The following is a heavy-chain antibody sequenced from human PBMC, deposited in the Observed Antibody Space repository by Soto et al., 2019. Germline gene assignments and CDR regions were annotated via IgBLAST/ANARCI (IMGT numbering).Heavy chain of an antibody. CDR1: GGSVNSDDYY. D-gene: IGHD6-6*01. CDR3: AREFSNSPEAFDS. CDR2: IYYTGST. V-gene: IGHV4-61*08. J-gene: IGHJ4*02. Sequence: QVHLQESGPGQVKPSETLSLICTVSGGSVNSDDYYWSWIRQPPGRGLEWIGHIYYTGSTKYNPSPKSRVTLSVDTSRNQFSLKLSSVTAADTALYYCAREFSNSPEAFDSWGQGSLVTVSS.